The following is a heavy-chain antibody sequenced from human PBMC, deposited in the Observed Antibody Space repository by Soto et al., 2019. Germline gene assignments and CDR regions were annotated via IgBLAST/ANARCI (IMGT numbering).Heavy chain of an antibody. Sequence: EVQLVESGGGLVQPGGSLRLSCAASGFIFSSYWMSWVRQAPGKGLEWVANIKQDGSEKYYVDSVKGRFTISRDNAKNSLYLQMNSLRAEDTAVYYCARVTYYDFWSGYLVRYNWFDPWGQGTLVTVSS. CDR2: IKQDGSEK. CDR3: ARVTYYDFWSGYLVRYNWFDP. V-gene: IGHV3-7*04. J-gene: IGHJ5*02. CDR1: GFIFSSYW. D-gene: IGHD3-3*01.